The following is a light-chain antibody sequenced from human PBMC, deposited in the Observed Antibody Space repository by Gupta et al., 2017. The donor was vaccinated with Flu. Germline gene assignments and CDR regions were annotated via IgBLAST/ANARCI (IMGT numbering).Light chain of an antibody. CDR3: QKDNSAPYT. J-gene: IGKJ2*01. CDR1: QGISNY. V-gene: IGKV1-27*01. Sequence: PSSLSASVGDRITITRRASQGISNYLAWYQQKPGKVPQLLIYGASTLQSGVPSRFSGSGSGTDFTLTISSLQPEDVATYYCQKDNSAPYTFGQGTKLDIK. CDR2: GAS.